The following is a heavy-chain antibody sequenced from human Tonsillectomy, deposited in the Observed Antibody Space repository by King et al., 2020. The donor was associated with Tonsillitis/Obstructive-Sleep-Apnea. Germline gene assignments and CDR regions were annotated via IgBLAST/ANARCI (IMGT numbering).Heavy chain of an antibody. CDR3: ARKFGDPDY. CDR1: GFTFEDFG. CDR2: INWNGDNT. Sequence: VQLVESGGGVARPGGSLRLSCAASGFTFEDFGMSWVRQAPGKGLEWVSGINWNGDNTRYADSVKVRFTISRDNAKNSLYLKMSSLRAEDTAFYYCARKFGDPDYWGQGTLVTVSS. J-gene: IGHJ4*02. D-gene: IGHD4-17*01. V-gene: IGHV3-20*04.